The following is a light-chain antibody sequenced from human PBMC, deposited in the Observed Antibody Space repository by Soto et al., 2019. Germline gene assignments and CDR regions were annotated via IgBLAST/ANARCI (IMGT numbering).Light chain of an antibody. CDR1: SRDVGGYNY. Sequence: QSALTQPASVSGSPGQSITISCTGTSRDVGGYNYVFWYQHHPGKAPKLMIYEVNNRPSGVSDRFSGSKSGNTASLTISGLQAEDEADYYCSSHTSSNTVVFGGGTKLTVL. CDR3: SSHTSSNTVV. V-gene: IGLV2-14*01. CDR2: EVN. J-gene: IGLJ2*01.